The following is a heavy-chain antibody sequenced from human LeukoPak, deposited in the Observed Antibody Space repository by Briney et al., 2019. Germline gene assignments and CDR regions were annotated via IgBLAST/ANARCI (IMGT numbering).Heavy chain of an antibody. CDR1: GGSISSYYW. J-gene: IGHJ4*02. V-gene: IGHV2-5*01. Sequence: TLSLTCTVSGGSISSYYWSWIRQPPGKALEWLALIYWNDDKRYSPSLKSRLTITKDTSKNQVVLTMTNMDPVDTATYYCAHCSSSWLDFDYWGQGTLVTVSS. D-gene: IGHD6-13*01. CDR2: IYWNDDK. CDR3: AHCSSSWLDFDY.